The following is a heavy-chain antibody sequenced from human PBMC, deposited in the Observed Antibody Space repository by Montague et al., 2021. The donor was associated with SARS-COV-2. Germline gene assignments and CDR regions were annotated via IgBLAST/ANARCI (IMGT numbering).Heavy chain of an antibody. Sequence: SETLSLTCSVSGGSISTNNRTWFRQPPGKGLEWLAYIYYSGSTNYNPSLKSRVTISVDTSKNELSLKLSSMTAADTAVYYCAGHPFKSPCAPRPFDSWGQGALVIVSS. D-gene: IGHD1-1*01. J-gene: IGHJ5*01. CDR2: IYYSGST. V-gene: IGHV4-59*08. CDR3: AGHPFKSPCAPRPFDS. CDR1: GGSISTNN.